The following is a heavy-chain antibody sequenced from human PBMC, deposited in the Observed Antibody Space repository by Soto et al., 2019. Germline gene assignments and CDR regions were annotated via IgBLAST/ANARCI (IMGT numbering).Heavy chain of an antibody. CDR3: ARSGLQGDAFDI. J-gene: IGHJ3*02. V-gene: IGHV4-31*02. D-gene: IGHD4-4*01. CDR2: IYYSGST. Sequence: SETLSLTWTVSGGSISNGGYCWSWIRQHPGKGLEWIGYIYYSGSTYYNPSLKSRVTISVDTSKNQFSLKLSSVTAADTAVYYCARSGLQGDAFDIWGQGTMVTVSS. CDR1: GGSISNGGYC.